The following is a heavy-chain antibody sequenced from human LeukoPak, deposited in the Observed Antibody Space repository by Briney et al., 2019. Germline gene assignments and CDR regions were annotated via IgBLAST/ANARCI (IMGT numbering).Heavy chain of an antibody. D-gene: IGHD4-11*01. Sequence: GASVKVSCKASGYTFTSYDINWVRQATGQGLEWMGWMNPNSGNTGYAQKFQGRVTITRNTSISTAYMELSSLRSEDTAVYYCASSKALQHFERDYYYMDVWGKGTTVTVSS. CDR3: ASSKALQHFERDYYYMDV. V-gene: IGHV1-8*03. CDR1: GYTFTSYD. J-gene: IGHJ6*03. CDR2: MNPNSGNT.